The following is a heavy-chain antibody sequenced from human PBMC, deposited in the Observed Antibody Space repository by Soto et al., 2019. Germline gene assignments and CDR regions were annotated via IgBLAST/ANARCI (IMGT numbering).Heavy chain of an antibody. CDR2: IYTSGST. D-gene: IGHD3-22*01. V-gene: IGHV4-4*07. Sequence: SETLSLTCTVSGGSISSYYWSWIRQPAGKGLEWIGRIYTSGSTNYNPSLKSRVTMSVDTSKNQFSLKLSSVTAADTAVYYCARDHYYDSSGPPLGFDYWGQGTLVTVSS. CDR1: GGSISSYY. CDR3: ARDHYYDSSGPPLGFDY. J-gene: IGHJ4*02.